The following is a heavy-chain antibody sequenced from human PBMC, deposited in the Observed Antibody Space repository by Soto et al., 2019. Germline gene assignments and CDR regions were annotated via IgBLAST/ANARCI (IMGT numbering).Heavy chain of an antibody. J-gene: IGHJ4*02. Sequence: GGSLRLSCAASGFTFSGSAMHWVRQASGKVLEWVGRIRSKANSYATAYAASVKGRFTISRDDSKNTLYLQMNSLRAEDTAVYYCAKAAWAGDLYYFDYWGQGTLVTVSS. D-gene: IGHD4-17*01. CDR2: IRSKANSYAT. V-gene: IGHV3-73*01. CDR1: GFTFSGSA. CDR3: AKAAWAGDLYYFDY.